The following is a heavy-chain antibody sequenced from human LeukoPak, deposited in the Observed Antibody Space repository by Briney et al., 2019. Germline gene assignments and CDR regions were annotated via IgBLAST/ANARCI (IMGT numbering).Heavy chain of an antibody. V-gene: IGHV1-46*01. Sequence: GASVKVSCKASGYTFTSYDINWVRQATGQGLEWMGIINPSGGSTSYAQKFQGRVTMTRDTSTSTVCMELSSLRSEDTAVYYCAREGVVDTLNYYGMDVWGQGTTVTVSS. D-gene: IGHD5-18*01. CDR2: INPSGGST. J-gene: IGHJ6*02. CDR1: GYTFTSYD. CDR3: AREGVVDTLNYYGMDV.